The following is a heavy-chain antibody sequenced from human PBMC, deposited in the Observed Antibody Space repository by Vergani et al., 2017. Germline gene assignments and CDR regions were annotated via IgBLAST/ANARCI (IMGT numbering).Heavy chain of an antibody. CDR3: AKHFRGWGIDY. CDR1: GFTFIMHA. Sequence: EVQLLESGGDLVQPGGSLRLSCAASGFTFIMHAMSWVRQAPGKGLEWVSTLSASDRRTHYADSVKGRFTISRDFSKNTLYLQMNSLRTDDTATYYCAKHFRGWGIDYWGQGTQVIVSS. CDR2: LSASDRRT. V-gene: IGHV3-23*01. J-gene: IGHJ4*02. D-gene: IGHD3-16*01.